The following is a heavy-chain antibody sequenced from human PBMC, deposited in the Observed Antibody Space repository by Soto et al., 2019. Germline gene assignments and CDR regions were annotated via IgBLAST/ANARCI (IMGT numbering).Heavy chain of an antibody. Sequence: PGGSLRLSCAASGFTFSSYSMNWVRQAPGKGLEWVSYISSSSSTIYYADSVKGRFTISRDNAKNSLYLQMNSLRAEDTAVYYCAREEGYSGYDSPFDYWGQGTLVTVSS. V-gene: IGHV3-48*01. J-gene: IGHJ4*02. CDR2: ISSSSSTI. CDR3: AREEGYSGYDSPFDY. D-gene: IGHD5-12*01. CDR1: GFTFSSYS.